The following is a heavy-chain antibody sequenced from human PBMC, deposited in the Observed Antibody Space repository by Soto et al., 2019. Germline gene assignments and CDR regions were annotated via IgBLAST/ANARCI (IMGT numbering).Heavy chain of an antibody. CDR3: AKGSASSRPYYFDY. Sequence: GGSLRLSCAASGFTFSNYAMSWVRQAPGKGLEWVSAITDSGGSTYHADSVKGHFTISRDNSKSTLYLQMNSPRAEDTAVYYSAKGSASSRPYYFDYWGQRTLVTVSS. J-gene: IGHJ4*02. CDR2: ITDSGGST. V-gene: IGHV3-23*01. CDR1: GFTFSNYA. D-gene: IGHD6-6*01.